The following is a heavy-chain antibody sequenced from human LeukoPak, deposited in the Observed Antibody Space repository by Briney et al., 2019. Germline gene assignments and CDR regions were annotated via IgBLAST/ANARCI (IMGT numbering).Heavy chain of an antibody. CDR3: ARLLGIAAADWFDP. J-gene: IGHJ5*02. V-gene: IGHV1-18*01. D-gene: IGHD6-13*01. Sequence: GASVKVSCKASGYTFTSYGISWVRQAPGHGLEWMGWISAYNGNTNYAQKLQGRVTMTTDTSTSTAYMELRSLRSDDTAVYYCARLLGIAAADWFDPWGQGTLVTVSS. CDR2: ISAYNGNT. CDR1: GYTFTSYG.